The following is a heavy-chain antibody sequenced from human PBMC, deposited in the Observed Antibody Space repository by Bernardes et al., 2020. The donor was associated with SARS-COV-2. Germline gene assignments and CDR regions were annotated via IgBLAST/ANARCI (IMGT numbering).Heavy chain of an antibody. J-gene: IGHJ5*02. Sequence: ETLSLTCAVSGYSINSGYCWGWIRQPPGKGLEWIGTIYHNGNTYYNPSLTSRVTISMDPSKNHFSLRLNSVTAADTALYYCARAKPSVVLPNWFDPWGQGTLVTVSS. D-gene: IGHD2-15*01. CDR3: ARAKPSVVLPNWFDP. CDR2: IYHNGNT. CDR1: GYSINSGYC. V-gene: IGHV4-38-2*01.